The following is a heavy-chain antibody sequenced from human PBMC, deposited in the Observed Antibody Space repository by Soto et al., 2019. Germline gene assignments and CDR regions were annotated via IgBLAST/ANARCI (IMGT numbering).Heavy chain of an antibody. CDR3: ARAPLGYCSGGSCYPPDY. Sequence: VQLVESGGGLVQPGGSLRLSCAASGFTFSSYSMNWVRQAPGKGLEWVSYISSSSSTIYYADSVKGRFTISRDNAKNSLYLQMNSLRAEDTAVYYCARAPLGYCSGGSCYPPDYWGQGTLVTVSS. J-gene: IGHJ4*02. CDR1: GFTFSSYS. CDR2: ISSSSSTI. V-gene: IGHV3-48*01. D-gene: IGHD2-15*01.